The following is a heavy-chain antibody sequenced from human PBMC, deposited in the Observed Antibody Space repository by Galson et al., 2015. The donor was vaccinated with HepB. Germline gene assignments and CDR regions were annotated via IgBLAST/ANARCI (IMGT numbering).Heavy chain of an antibody. CDR1: GYTFTSYG. CDR3: AREGSGSYPLH. D-gene: IGHD1-26*01. J-gene: IGHJ4*02. Sequence: SVKVSCKASGYTFTSYGFSWVRQAPGQGLEWMGWINTYNGNTYYAQKLQGRVTMTTDTSTSTAYMELRSLRSDDTAVYYCAREGSGSYPLHWGQGTLVTVSS. CDR2: INTYNGNT. V-gene: IGHV1-18*04.